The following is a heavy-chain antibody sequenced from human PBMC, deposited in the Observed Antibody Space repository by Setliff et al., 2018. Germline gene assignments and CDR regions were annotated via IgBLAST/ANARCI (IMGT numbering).Heavy chain of an antibody. V-gene: IGHV4-34*01. J-gene: IGHJ3*02. CDR1: GGSFSGYY. CDR3: ARGWGSGWSTEGAFDI. Sequence: SETLSLTCAVYGGSFSGYYWSWLRQPPGKGLEWIGEINHSGSTNYNPSLKSRVTISVDTSKNQVSLKLSSVTAADTAVYYCARGWGSGWSTEGAFDIWGQGTMVTVSS. D-gene: IGHD6-19*01. CDR2: INHSGST.